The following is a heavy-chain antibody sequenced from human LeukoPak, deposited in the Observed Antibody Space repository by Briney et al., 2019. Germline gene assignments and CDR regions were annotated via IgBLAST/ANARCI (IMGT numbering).Heavy chain of an antibody. V-gene: IGHV3-9*01. CDR3: AKEGIGYCSGGSCNWFDP. Sequence: GGSLRLSCAASGFTFDDCAMHWVRQAPGKGLEWVSGISWNSGSIGYADSVKGRFTISRDNAKNSLYLQMNSLRAEDTALYYCAKEGIGYCSGGSCNWFDPWGQGTLVTVSS. D-gene: IGHD2-15*01. CDR1: GFTFDDCA. J-gene: IGHJ5*02. CDR2: ISWNSGSI.